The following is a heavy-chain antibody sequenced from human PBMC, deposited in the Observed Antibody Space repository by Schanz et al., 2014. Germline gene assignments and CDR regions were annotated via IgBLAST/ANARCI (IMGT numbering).Heavy chain of an antibody. CDR2: ISGSSRTI. Sequence: EEQLVESGGGLVQPGGSLRLSCTASGFTFSSYSMNWVRQAPGKGLEWVSYISGSSRTIYYADSMKGRFTVSRDNAENALYLQMNSLRAEDTAVYYCARPALWFGDNCFDPWGQGTLVTVSS. CDR1: GFTFSSYS. CDR3: ARPALWFGDNCFDP. J-gene: IGHJ5*02. V-gene: IGHV3-48*01. D-gene: IGHD3-10*01.